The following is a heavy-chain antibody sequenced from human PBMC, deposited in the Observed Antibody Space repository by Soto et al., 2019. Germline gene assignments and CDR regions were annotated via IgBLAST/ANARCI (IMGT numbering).Heavy chain of an antibody. CDR3: AKDPHSYGHSSFDY. V-gene: IGHV3-23*01. Sequence: GGSLRLSCAASGFTFSSYAMSWVRQAPGKGLEWVSSISGSGGSTYYADSVKGRFTISRDNSKNTLYLQMNSLRAEDTAVYYCAKDPHSYGHSSFDYWGQGTLVTVSS. D-gene: IGHD5-18*01. J-gene: IGHJ4*02. CDR1: GFTFSSYA. CDR2: ISGSGGST.